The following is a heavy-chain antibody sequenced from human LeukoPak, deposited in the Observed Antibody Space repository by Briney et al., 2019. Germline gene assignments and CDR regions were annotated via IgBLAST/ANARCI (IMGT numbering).Heavy chain of an antibody. V-gene: IGHV4-59*01. Sequence: PSETLSLTCTLSVGSISSYYWSWVRQPPGRGLEWVGYIYYIGSTNYNTSLTSRVTTYEDTPQNQFSLKLSSVPAANTAVYYCASSHTAGIDNWFDPWGQGTLVTVSS. J-gene: IGHJ5*02. D-gene: IGHD5-18*01. CDR1: VGSISSYY. CDR2: IYYIGST. CDR3: ASSHTAGIDNWFDP.